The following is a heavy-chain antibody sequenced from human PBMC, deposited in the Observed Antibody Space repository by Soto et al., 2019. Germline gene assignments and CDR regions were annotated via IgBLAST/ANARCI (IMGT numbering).Heavy chain of an antibody. CDR2: INPSGGST. D-gene: IGHD6-6*01. V-gene: IGHV1-46*01. J-gene: IGHJ4*02. CDR1: GYTFTSYY. Sequence: GASVKVSCKASGYTFTSYYMHWVRQAPGQGLEWMGIINPSGGSTSYAQKFQGRATMTRDTSTSTVYMELSSLRSEDTAVYYCARDPIAARPFRNFDYWGQGTLVTVSS. CDR3: ARDPIAARPFRNFDY.